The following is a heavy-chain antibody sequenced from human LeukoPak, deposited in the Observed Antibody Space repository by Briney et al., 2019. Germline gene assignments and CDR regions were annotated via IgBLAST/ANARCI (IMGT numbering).Heavy chain of an antibody. CDR2: ISSSSSYI. Sequence: GGSLRLSCAASGFTFSSYSMNWVRQAPGKGLEWVSSISSSSSYIYYADSVKGRFTISRDNAKNSLYLQKNSLRAEDTAVYYCASLRFGELPYSDYWGQGTLVTVSS. CDR3: ASLRFGELPYSDY. J-gene: IGHJ4*02. CDR1: GFTFSSYS. V-gene: IGHV3-21*01. D-gene: IGHD3-10*01.